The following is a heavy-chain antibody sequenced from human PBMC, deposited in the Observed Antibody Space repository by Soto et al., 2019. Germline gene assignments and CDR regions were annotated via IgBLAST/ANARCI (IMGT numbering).Heavy chain of an antibody. Sequence: SETLSLTCTVSGGSISSYYWSWIRQPPGKGLEWIGYIYYSGSTNYNPSLKSRVTISVDTSKNQFSLKLSSVTAADTAVYYCARLLRRYGTWSDPWGQGTLVTVSS. D-gene: IGHD5-18*01. CDR2: IYYSGST. V-gene: IGHV4-59*08. CDR3: ARLLRRYGTWSDP. J-gene: IGHJ5*02. CDR1: GGSISSYY.